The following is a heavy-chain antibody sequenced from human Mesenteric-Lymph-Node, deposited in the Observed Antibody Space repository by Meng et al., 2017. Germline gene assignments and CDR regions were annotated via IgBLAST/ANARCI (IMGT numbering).Heavy chain of an antibody. V-gene: IGHV4-30-4*01. CDR2: IHSSGST. Sequence: VPREESGPGLVKPSQTLSLTCTVSGGSISSGDYYWSWIRQPPGKGLEWIGYIHSSGSTYYNPSLRSRLTISVDTSKNQFSLKLSSVTAADTAVYYCARASYGSGSPLGESWFDPWGQGTLVTVSS. CDR3: ARASYGSGSPLGESWFDP. D-gene: IGHD3-10*01. J-gene: IGHJ5*02. CDR1: GGSISSGDYY.